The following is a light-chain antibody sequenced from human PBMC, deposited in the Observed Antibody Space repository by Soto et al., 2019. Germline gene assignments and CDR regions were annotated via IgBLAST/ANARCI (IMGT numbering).Light chain of an antibody. J-gene: IGKJ1*01. Sequence: EIVMTQSPDTLSVSPGERATLSCRASQSFSIDLACYQQTPGQAPRLLIYGASTRATGVPPTFSGSASGTEFTLTISSLQSEDFTVYYCQQYNKWPLTFGQGTKVDIK. CDR3: QQYNKWPLT. V-gene: IGKV3-15*01. CDR2: GAS. CDR1: QSFSID.